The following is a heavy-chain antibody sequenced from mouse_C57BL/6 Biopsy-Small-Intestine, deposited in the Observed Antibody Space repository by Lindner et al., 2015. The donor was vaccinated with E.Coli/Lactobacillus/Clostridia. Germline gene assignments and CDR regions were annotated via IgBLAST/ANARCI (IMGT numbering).Heavy chain of an antibody. CDR1: GYTFTNYW. V-gene: IGHV1-63*01. CDR2: IYPGGGYT. CDR3: ARAYYSNYGFAY. D-gene: IGHD2-5*01. J-gene: IGHJ3*01. Sequence: VQLQESGAELVRPGTSVKMSCKASGYTFTNYWIGWAKQRPGHGLEWIGDIYPGGGYTNYNEKFKGRATLTADKSSSTAYMQFSSLTSEDSAIYYCARAYYSNYGFAYWGQGTLVTVSA.